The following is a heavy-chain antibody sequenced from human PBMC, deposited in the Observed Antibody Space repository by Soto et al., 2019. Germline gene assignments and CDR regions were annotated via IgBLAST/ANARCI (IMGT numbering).Heavy chain of an antibody. J-gene: IGHJ4*02. D-gene: IGHD3-3*01. Sequence: PSETLSLTCAVYGGSFSGYYWSWIRQPPGKGLEWIGEINHSGSTNYNPSLKSRVTISVDTSKNQFSLKLSSVTAADTAVYYCARASVFGVVIIDYFDYWGQGTLVTVSS. CDR2: INHSGST. V-gene: IGHV4-34*01. CDR3: ARASVFGVVIIDYFDY. CDR1: GGSFSGYY.